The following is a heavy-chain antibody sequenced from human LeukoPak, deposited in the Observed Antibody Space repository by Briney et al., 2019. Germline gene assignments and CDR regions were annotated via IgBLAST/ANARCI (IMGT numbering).Heavy chain of an antibody. D-gene: IGHD1-20*01. J-gene: IGHJ3*02. Sequence: GGSLRLSCAASGFTVSSNYMSWVRQAPGKGLEWVSVIYSGGSTYYADSVKGRFTISRDNSKNTLYLQMNSLRAEDTAVYYCARGEGITGTTTTDDAFDIWGQGTMVTVSS. CDR1: GFTVSSNY. CDR3: ARGEGITGTTTTDDAFDI. V-gene: IGHV3-53*01. CDR2: IYSGGST.